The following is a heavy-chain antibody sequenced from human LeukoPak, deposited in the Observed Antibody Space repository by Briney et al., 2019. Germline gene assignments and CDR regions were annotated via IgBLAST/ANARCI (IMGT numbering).Heavy chain of an antibody. CDR1: GFSFSSYC. V-gene: IGHV3-23*01. CDR2: ITSSGSNT. CDR3: AKDAAGARIPFDL. D-gene: IGHD1-26*01. Sequence: GGSLRLSCEASGFSFSSYCMSWVRQAPGKGLEWFSGITSSGSNTYYADSVKGRFTISRDSSKNTLYLQMSSLRAEDTALYYCAKDAAGARIPFDLWGQGTLVTVSS. J-gene: IGHJ5*02.